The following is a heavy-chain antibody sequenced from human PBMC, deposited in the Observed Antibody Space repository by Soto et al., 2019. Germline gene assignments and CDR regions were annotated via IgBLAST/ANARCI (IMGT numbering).Heavy chain of an antibody. CDR1: GGSISSYH. Sequence: TETLSLTCTVSGGSISSYHWSWIRQSPGKGLEWIVYVFYTGSTKYNHSLKRRVTISLDTSKKQFSLKLSSVSAADTGLYYCARSYSGSFYGYDXWGQVILVTVSX. CDR2: VFYTGST. J-gene: IGHJ4*02. D-gene: IGHD1-26*01. V-gene: IGHV4-59*01. CDR3: ARSYSGSFYGYDX.